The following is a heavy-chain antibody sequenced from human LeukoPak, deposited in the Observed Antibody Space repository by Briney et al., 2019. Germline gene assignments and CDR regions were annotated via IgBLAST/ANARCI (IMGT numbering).Heavy chain of an antibody. CDR2: IYPGDSDT. V-gene: IGHV5-51*01. CDR3: ARGIVGATPYYFDY. J-gene: IGHJ4*02. Sequence: KRGESLKISCKGSGYSFTRFWIGWVRQMPGKGLEWMGIIYPGDSDTRNSPSFQGQVTISADKSTSTAHLQWSSLKASDTAMYYCARGIVGATPYYFDYWGQGTLVTVPS. CDR1: GYSFTRFW. D-gene: IGHD1-26*01.